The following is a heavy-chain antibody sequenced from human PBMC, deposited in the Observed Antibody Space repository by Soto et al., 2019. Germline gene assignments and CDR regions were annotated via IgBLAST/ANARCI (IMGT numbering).Heavy chain of an antibody. CDR2: IYHSGST. Sequence: PSETLSLTCAVSGGSISSGGYSWSWIRQPPGKGLEWIGYIYHSGSTYYNPSLKSRVTISVDRSKNQFSLKLSSVTAADTAVYYCARVNERWELLDGRSWFDPWGQGTLVTVSS. CDR3: ARVNERWELLDGRSWFDP. J-gene: IGHJ5*02. D-gene: IGHD1-26*01. CDR1: GGSISSGGYS. V-gene: IGHV4-30-2*01.